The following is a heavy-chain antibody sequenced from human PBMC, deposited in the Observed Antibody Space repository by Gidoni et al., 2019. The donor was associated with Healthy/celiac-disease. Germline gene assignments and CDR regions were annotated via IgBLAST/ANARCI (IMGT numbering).Heavy chain of an antibody. CDR2: ISSSSSYI. Sequence: EVQLVESGGGLVKPGGSLRLSCAASGFTFSSYSMHWVRQAPGKGLEWVSSISSSSSYIYYADSVKGRFTISRDNAKNSLYLQMNSLRAEDTAVYYCARDFIVVVPAALDYWGQGTLVTVSS. J-gene: IGHJ4*02. CDR1: GFTFSSYS. CDR3: ARDFIVVVPAALDY. V-gene: IGHV3-21*01. D-gene: IGHD2-2*01.